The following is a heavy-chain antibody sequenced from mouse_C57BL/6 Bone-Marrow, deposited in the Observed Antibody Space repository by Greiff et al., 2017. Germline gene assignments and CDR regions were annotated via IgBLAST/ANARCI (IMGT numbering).Heavy chain of an antibody. V-gene: IGHV1-50*01. CDR1: GYTFTSYW. Sequence: VKLQQPGAELVKPGASVKLSCKASGYTFTSYWMQWVKQRPGQGLEWIGEIDPSDSYTNYNQKFKGKATLTVDTSSSTAYMQLSSLTSEDSAVYYCARDDYGYFDDWGQGTTLTVSS. J-gene: IGHJ2*01. CDR2: IDPSDSYT. D-gene: IGHD2-4*01. CDR3: ARDDYGYFDD.